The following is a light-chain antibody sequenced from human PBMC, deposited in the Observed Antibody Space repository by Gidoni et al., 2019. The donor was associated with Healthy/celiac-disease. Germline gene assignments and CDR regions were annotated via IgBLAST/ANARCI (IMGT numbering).Light chain of an antibody. CDR1: QSISSW. CDR3: QQYNSYSSGT. V-gene: IGKV1-5*03. CDR2: KAS. J-gene: IGKJ4*01. Sequence: DIQMTQAPSTLSASVGERVTITCRASQSISSWLAWYQQQPGKAPKLLIYKASSLESGVPSRFSGSGSGTEFTLTISSLQPDDFATYYCQQYNSYSSGTFGGGTKVEIK.